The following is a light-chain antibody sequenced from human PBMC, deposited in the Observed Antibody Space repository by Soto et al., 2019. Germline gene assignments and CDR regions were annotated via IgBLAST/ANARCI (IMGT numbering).Light chain of an antibody. CDR2: DAS. Sequence: EIVLTQSPATLSLSPGDRATLSCRASHSVSKYLAWFQQRPGQVPRLLIFDASNRPTGIPARFSGSGSGTDFTLVISSLEPEVFAVYFYKQCSDSPLTFGGGSKVEI. CDR1: HSVSKY. J-gene: IGKJ4*01. V-gene: IGKV3-11*01. CDR3: KQCSDSPLT.